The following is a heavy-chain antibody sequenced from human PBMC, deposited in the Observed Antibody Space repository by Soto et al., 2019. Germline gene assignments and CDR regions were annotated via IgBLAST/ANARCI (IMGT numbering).Heavy chain of an antibody. CDR1: GFTFSSYA. CDR2: ISGSGGST. J-gene: IGHJ4*02. Sequence: PGGSLRLSCAASGFTFSSYAMSWVRQAPGKGLEWVSAISGSGGSTYYADSVKGRFTISRDNSKNTLYLQMNSLRVEDTAVYYCAKAYRYCSGGSCFSQPDLFDYWXQGTLVTVSS. V-gene: IGHV3-23*01. D-gene: IGHD2-15*01. CDR3: AKAYRYCSGGSCFSQPDLFDY.